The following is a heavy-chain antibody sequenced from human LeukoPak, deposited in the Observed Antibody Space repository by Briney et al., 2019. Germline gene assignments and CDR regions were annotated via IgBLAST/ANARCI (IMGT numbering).Heavy chain of an antibody. CDR2: IYYSGST. D-gene: IGHD3-10*01. Sequence: PSETLSLTCTVSGGSISSSSYYWGWIRQPPGKGLAWIGSIYYSGSTYYNPSLKSRVTISVDTSKNQFSLELTSVTAADTAVYYCARHSGSGSYHSPFGNWGQGTLVTVSS. CDR3: ARHSGSGSYHSPFGN. CDR1: GGSISSSSYY. J-gene: IGHJ4*02. V-gene: IGHV4-39*01.